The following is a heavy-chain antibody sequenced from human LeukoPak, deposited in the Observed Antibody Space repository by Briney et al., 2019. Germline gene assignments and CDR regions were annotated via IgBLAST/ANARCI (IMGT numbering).Heavy chain of an antibody. D-gene: IGHD3-10*01. CDR3: AKGMVRGVSPYH. V-gene: IGHV3-23*01. J-gene: IGHJ4*02. Sequence: GGSLGLSCAASGFTFSSYAMSWVRQAPGKGLEWVSAISGSGGSTYYADSVKARFTISRDNSKNTLYLQMNSLRAEDTAVYYCAKGMVRGVSPYHWGQGTLVTVSS. CDR1: GFTFSSYA. CDR2: ISGSGGST.